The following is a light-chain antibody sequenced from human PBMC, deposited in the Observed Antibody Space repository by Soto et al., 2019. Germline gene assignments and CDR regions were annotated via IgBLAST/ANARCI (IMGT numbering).Light chain of an antibody. CDR3: QQYGSSHPIT. Sequence: DIVLAQSPGTLSLSPGERATLSGRASQSVSSSYLAWYQQKPGQAPRLLIYGASSRANGIPDRFSGSGSGTDFTLTLGRLEPEDFAVYDCQQYGSSHPITFGQGTRLEIK. CDR2: GAS. CDR1: QSVSSSY. V-gene: IGKV3-20*01. J-gene: IGKJ5*01.